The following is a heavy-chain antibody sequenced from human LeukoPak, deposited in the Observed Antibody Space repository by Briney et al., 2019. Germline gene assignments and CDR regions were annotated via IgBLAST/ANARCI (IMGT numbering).Heavy chain of an antibody. J-gene: IGHJ4*02. CDR3: VRDYYDSSGGLDY. CDR1: GGTFSSYA. Sequence: GASVKVSCKASGGTFSSYAISWVRQAPGQGLEWMGRIIPILGIANYAQKFQGRVTITADKSTSTAYMELSSLRSEDTAVYYCVRDYYDSSGGLDYWGQGTLVTVSS. CDR2: IIPILGIA. V-gene: IGHV1-69*04. D-gene: IGHD3-22*01.